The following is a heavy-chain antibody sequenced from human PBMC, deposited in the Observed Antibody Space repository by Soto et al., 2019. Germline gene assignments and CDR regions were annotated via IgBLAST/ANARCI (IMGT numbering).Heavy chain of an antibody. J-gene: IGHJ1*01. V-gene: IGHV4-39*02. Sequence: PSETLSLTCTVSSGSISSSSSYWGWIRQPPGKGLEWIGNIYYSGNTYYNPSLKSRVTISIDSSKKQFSLKLNSVTTADTAVYYCARDYYDTLTGFRAEYFQHWGPGTLVTVSS. D-gene: IGHD3-9*01. CDR1: SGSISSSSSY. CDR3: ARDYYDTLTGFRAEYFQH. CDR2: IYYSGNT.